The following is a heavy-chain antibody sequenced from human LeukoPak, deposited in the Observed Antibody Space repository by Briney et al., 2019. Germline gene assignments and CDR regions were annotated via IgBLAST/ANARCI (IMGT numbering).Heavy chain of an antibody. CDR1: GGSISSSLYY. CDR2: FYSTGST. D-gene: IGHD1-26*01. Sequence: PSETLSLTCTVSGGSISSSLYYYGCIRQSPGKGLEWIGSFYSTGSTYYNPSLKSPVTISVDTSKNKFSLKLSSVTAADTAVYYCAARYRWTYYWHSCGQGTLVTVSS. J-gene: IGHJ4*02. V-gene: IGHV4-39*01. CDR3: AARYRWTYYWHS.